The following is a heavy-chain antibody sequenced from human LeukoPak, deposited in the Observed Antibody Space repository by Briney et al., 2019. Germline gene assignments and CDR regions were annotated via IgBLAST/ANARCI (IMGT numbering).Heavy chain of an antibody. CDR1: GFTFSSYA. CDR2: ITSSGSNK. CDR3: ARGAAEGRFFCYEGIAY. J-gene: IGHJ4*02. D-gene: IGHD5-12*01. Sequence: KPGGSLRLSCAASGFTFSSYAMNWVRQAPGKGLEWVSAITSSGSNKYYADSLKGRFTVSRDNAKNTLFLQMDSLRAEDTAVYYCARGAAEGRFFCYEGIAYGGQGIMVTVS. V-gene: IGHV3-21*01.